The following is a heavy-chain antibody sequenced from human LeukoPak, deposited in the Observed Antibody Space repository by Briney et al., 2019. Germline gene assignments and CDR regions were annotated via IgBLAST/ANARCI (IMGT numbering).Heavy chain of an antibody. V-gene: IGHV3-7*01. CDR3: ATAPAAADSC. D-gene: IGHD6-13*01. CDR2: INRDGSAK. Sequence: GGSLRLSCAASGFTFSSFWMTWVRQAPGKGLEWVANINRDGSAKTYVDSVKGRFTISRDNAKNSLHLQMSSLRAEDTAVYYCATAPAAADSCWGQGALVAVSS. J-gene: IGHJ4*02. CDR1: GFTFSSFW.